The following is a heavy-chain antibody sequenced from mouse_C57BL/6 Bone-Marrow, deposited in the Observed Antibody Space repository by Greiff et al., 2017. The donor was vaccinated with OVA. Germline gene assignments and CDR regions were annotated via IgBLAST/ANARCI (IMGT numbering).Heavy chain of an antibody. J-gene: IGHJ2*01. CDR2: INYDGSST. CDR1: GFTFSDYY. D-gene: IGHD1-1*01. Sequence: DVKLVESEGGLVQPGSSMKLSCTASGFTFSDYYMAWVRQVPEKGLEWVANINYDGSSTYYLDSLKSRFIISRDNAKNILYLQMSSLKSEDTATDYCARWDYGTLFDYWGQGTALTVSS. V-gene: IGHV5-16*01. CDR3: ARWDYGTLFDY.